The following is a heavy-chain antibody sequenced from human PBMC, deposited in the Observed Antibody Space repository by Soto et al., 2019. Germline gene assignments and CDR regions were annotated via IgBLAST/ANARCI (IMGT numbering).Heavy chain of an antibody. V-gene: IGHV5-10-1*01. Sequence: GESLKISCQGSGYSFTTYWIGWVHQMPGKGLEWMGKIDPGDSSTNYSPSFRGHITISVDRSINTAHLQFSSLKAADTAVYYCATIAKRYYNYYGLDVWGQGTMVTVSS. CDR1: GYSFTTYW. J-gene: IGHJ6*02. CDR3: ATIAKRYYNYYGLDV. D-gene: IGHD2-21*01. CDR2: IDPGDSST.